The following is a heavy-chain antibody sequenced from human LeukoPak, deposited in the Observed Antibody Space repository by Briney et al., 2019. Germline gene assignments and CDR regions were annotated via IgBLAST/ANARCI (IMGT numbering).Heavy chain of an antibody. J-gene: IGHJ4*02. CDR2: ISRRADST. D-gene: IGHD3-3*01. Sequence: GGSLRLSCATSGFNFTRYAMSWARQAPGKGLEWVAAISRRADSTYYADSVKGRLTISRDNAKSSLFLQMNSLRAEDTAVYYCAKASFYYDFWSGPFASWGQGSLVVVSS. CDR3: AKASFYYDFWSGPFAS. CDR1: GFNFTRYA. V-gene: IGHV3-23*01.